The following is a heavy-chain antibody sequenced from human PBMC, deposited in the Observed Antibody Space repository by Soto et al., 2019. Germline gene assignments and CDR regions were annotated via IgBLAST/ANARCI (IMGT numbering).Heavy chain of an antibody. CDR1: GFTVSSYW. D-gene: IGHD5-12*01. CDR2: IKQDGSEK. CDR3: ARSHGGWLRPYYFDY. Sequence: GGSLRLSCAASGFTVSSYWMSWVRQAPGKELEWVANIKQDGSEKHYVDSVKGRFTISRDNAKNSLYLQMNSLRAEDTAVYYCARSHGGWLRPYYFDYWGQGTLVTVSS. V-gene: IGHV3-7*01. J-gene: IGHJ4*02.